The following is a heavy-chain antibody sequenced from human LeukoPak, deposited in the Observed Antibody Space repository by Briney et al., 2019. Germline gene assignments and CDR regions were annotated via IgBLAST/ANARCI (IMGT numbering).Heavy chain of an antibody. J-gene: IGHJ4*02. D-gene: IGHD4-23*01. V-gene: IGHV3-30-3*01. CDR3: ARTTVVMDYFDY. Sequence: GRSLRLSCAASGFTFSSYAMHWVRQAPGKGLEWVAVISYDGSNKYYADSVKGRFTISRDNSKNTLYLQMNSLRAEDTAVYYCARTTVVMDYFDYWGQGTLITVSS. CDR2: ISYDGSNK. CDR1: GFTFSSYA.